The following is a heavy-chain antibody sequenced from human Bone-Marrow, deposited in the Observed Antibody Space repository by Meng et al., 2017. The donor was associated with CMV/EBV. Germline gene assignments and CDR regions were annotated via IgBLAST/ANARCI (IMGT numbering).Heavy chain of an antibody. V-gene: IGHV4-59*01. CDR2: IYYSGVT. J-gene: IGHJ4*02. CDR3: ARENRGRGVRYFDY. D-gene: IGHD3-16*01. CDR1: GGSISSYY. Sequence: SETLSLPCTVSGGSISSYYWSWIRQPPGKGLEWIGFIYYSGVTNYNPSLKSRVTISVDTSKNQFSLKLSSVTAADTAVYYCARENRGRGVRYFDYWGQGTLVTVSS.